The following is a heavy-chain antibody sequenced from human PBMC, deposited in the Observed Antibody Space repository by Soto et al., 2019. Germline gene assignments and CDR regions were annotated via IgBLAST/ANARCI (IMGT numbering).Heavy chain of an antibody. Sequence: QLVESGGGLVQPGGSLRLSCAASGFNVSSNYMNWVRQAPGKGLEWLSVLYSGAGTYYADSVKDRFTISRDNSKNTLYLQLNSLRAEDTAIYYCARECGGDCTNAFDLWGQGTMVTVSP. V-gene: IGHV3-66*01. J-gene: IGHJ3*01. CDR2: LYSGAGT. D-gene: IGHD2-21*01. CDR3: ARECGGDCTNAFDL. CDR1: GFNVSSNY.